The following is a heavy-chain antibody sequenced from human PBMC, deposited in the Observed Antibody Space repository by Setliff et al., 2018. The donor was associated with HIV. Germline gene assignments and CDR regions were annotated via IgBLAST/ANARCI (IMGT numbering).Heavy chain of an antibody. CDR3: ARFLHNWLDP. CDR1: GASVSSYY. CDR2: FYSSGGT. J-gene: IGHJ5*02. Sequence: SETLSLTCSVSGASVSSYYWTWIRRPAGKGLEWIGRFYSSGGTYYNPSFDSRVSMSIDTSKNQFLLKLTSVTAADTAVYYCARFLHNWLDPWGQGTLVTV. V-gene: IGHV4-4*07.